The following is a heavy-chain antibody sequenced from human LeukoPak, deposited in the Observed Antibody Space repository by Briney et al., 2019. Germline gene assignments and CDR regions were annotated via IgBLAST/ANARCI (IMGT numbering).Heavy chain of an antibody. J-gene: IGHJ4*02. Sequence: QKLQDRVTMTTDTSTSTASMELRSLRSDDTAVYYCARHNPSSGRSLDYWGQGTLVTVSS. D-gene: IGHD6-19*01. V-gene: IGHV1-18*01. CDR3: ARHNPSSGRSLDY.